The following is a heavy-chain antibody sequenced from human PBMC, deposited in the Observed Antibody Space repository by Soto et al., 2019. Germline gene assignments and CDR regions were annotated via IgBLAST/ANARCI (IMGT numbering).Heavy chain of an antibody. V-gene: IGHV3-30*18. CDR3: AKVPHYDILTGYGMDV. J-gene: IGHJ6*01. D-gene: IGHD3-9*01. CDR2: ISYDGSNK. Sequence: QVQLVESGGGVVQPGRSLRLSCAASGFTFSSYGMHWVRQAPGKGLEWVAVISYDGSNKYYADSVKGRFTISRDNSKNTLYLQMNSLRAEDTAVYYCAKVPHYDILTGYGMDVW. CDR1: GFTFSSYG.